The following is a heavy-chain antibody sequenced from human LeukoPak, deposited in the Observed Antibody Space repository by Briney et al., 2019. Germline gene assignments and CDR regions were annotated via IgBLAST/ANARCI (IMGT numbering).Heavy chain of an antibody. CDR3: ATERYPWAPGAFDI. CDR1: GFTFRNHG. CDR2: IYYDGSIE. Sequence: LTGGSLRLSCAASGFTFRNHGMHWVRQAPGKGLEWAAVIYYDGSIEYYADSVKGRFTISRDNSKNTLYLQMNSLRAEDTAVYYCATERYPWAPGAFDIWGQGTMVTVSS. D-gene: IGHD1-1*01. J-gene: IGHJ3*02. V-gene: IGHV3-33*01.